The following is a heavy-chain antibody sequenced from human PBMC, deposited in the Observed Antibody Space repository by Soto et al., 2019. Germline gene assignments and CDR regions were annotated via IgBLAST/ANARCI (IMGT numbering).Heavy chain of an antibody. V-gene: IGHV1-2*04. CDR3: ARGLERVYIYFFFYFFDYYSSG. CDR2: INPNSGGT. CDR1: GYTFTGYY. Sequence: ASVKVSCKAPGYTFTGYYMHWVRQAPGQGLEWMGWINPNSGGTNYAQKFQGWVTMTRDTSISTAYMELSRLRSDDTAVYYCARGLERVYIYFFFYFFDYYSSG. J-gene: IGHJ6*01. D-gene: IGHD5-18*01.